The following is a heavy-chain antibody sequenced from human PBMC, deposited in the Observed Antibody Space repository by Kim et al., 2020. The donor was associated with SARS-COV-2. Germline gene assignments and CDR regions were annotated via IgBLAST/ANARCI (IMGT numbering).Heavy chain of an antibody. J-gene: IGHJ4*02. V-gene: IGHV3-23*01. Sequence: DSVMGRFTISRDNAKNIIFLQMDSLRVDETAVYYCAKDLLYVPGRGYFDSWGQGVLVTVSS. D-gene: IGHD3-10*01. CDR3: AKDLLYVPGRGYFDS.